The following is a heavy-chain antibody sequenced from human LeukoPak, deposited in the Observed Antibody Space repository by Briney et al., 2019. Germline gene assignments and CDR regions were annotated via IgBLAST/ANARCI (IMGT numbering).Heavy chain of an antibody. J-gene: IGHJ4*02. CDR3: ARIYAGGSFFDY. CDR1: GSSINNYY. Sequence: SETLSLTCTVSGSSINNYYWSWIRQPPGKGLEWIGYINYSGDTNSNPSLESRVTISVDTSRKQFSLRLNSVTAADTAVYFCARIYAGGSFFDYWGQGTLVTVSS. V-gene: IGHV4-59*08. D-gene: IGHD3-10*01. CDR2: INYSGDT.